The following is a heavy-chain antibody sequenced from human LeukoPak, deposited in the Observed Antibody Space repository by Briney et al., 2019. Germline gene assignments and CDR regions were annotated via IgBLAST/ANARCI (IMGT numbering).Heavy chain of an antibody. Sequence: ASVKVSCKASGGTFSSYAISWVRQAPGQGLEWMGIINPSGGSTSYAQKFQGRVTMTRDTSTSTVYMELSSLRSEDTAVYYCARGGSLGDYYGMDVWGQGTTVTVSS. CDR3: ARGGSLGDYYGMDV. J-gene: IGHJ6*02. CDR2: INPSGGST. CDR1: GGTFSSYA. V-gene: IGHV1-46*01. D-gene: IGHD1-26*01.